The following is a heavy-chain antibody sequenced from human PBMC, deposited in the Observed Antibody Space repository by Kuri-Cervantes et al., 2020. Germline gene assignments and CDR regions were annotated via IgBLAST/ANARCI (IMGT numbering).Heavy chain of an antibody. V-gene: IGHV4-61*02. CDR1: GDSISSGNYY. CDR2: IHISGTT. Sequence: SETLSLTCTVSGDSISSGNYYWSWIRQPAGKRLEWIGRIHISGTTTYNSTLKSRVTISVDTSKNQFSLKLTSVTAADTAVYYCATEGWQRPPNYWGQGTLVTVSS. J-gene: IGHJ4*02. D-gene: IGHD1-1*01. CDR3: ATEGWQRPPNY.